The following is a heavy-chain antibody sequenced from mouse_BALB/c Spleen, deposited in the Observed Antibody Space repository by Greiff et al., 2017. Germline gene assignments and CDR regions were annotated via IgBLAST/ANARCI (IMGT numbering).Heavy chain of an antibody. CDR1: GFNIKDYY. CDR2: IDPENGNT. V-gene: IGHV14-1*02. J-gene: IGHJ4*01. Sequence: EVQLQQSGAELVRPGALVKLSCKASGFNIKDYYMHWVKQRPEQGLEWIGWIDPENGNTIYDPKFQGKASITADTSSNTAYLQLSSLTSEDTAVYYCAKSSRYAMDYWGQGTSVTVSS. D-gene: IGHD1-1*01. CDR3: AKSSRYAMDY.